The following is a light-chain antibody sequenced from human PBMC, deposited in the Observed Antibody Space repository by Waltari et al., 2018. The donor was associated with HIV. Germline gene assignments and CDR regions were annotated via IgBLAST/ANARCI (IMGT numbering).Light chain of an antibody. V-gene: IGKV3-15*01. CDR1: QSVTSN. J-gene: IGKJ1*01. Sequence: EIVMTQSPATLSVSPGERATLSCRASQSVTSNLAWYQQRPGQAPRLLISGASTRATDIPARFSGSGSGPEFTLTISSLQSEDFAVYYCQQYYNWPPTWTFGQGTRVEIK. CDR3: QQYYNWPPTWT. CDR2: GAS.